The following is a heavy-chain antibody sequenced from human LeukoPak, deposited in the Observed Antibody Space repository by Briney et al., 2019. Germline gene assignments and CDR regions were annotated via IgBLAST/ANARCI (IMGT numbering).Heavy chain of an antibody. CDR2: ISKDGSKK. V-gene: IGHV3-30*18. J-gene: IGHJ4*02. D-gene: IGHD2-15*01. CDR3: AKDKGWSRVIDY. CDR1: GSTFSNYG. Sequence: GGSLRLSYAASGSTFSNYGMHWVRQAAGKGLEWVAFISKDGSKKYYGGSVTGRFITSRDNSRNTVYLQMDSLRPEDTAVYYCAKDKGWSRVIDYWGQGTLVTVAS.